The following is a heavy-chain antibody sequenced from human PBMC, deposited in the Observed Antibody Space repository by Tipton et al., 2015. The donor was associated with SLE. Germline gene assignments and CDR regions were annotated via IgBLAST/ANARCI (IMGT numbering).Heavy chain of an antibody. J-gene: IGHJ4*02. Sequence: TLSLTCTVSGGSISSSSYYWGWIRQPPGKGLEWIGSIYYSGSTYYNPSLKSRVTISVDTSKNQFSLKLSSVTAADTAVYYCASGGSTAAAGTNYWGQGTLVTVSS. CDR3: ASGGSTAAAGTNY. V-gene: IGHV4-39*01. CDR1: GGSISSSSYY. D-gene: IGHD6-13*01. CDR2: IYYSGST.